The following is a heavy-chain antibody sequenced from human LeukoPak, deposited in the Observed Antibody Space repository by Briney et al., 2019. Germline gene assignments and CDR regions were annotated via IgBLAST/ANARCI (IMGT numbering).Heavy chain of an antibody. CDR2: IKHDGSET. J-gene: IGHJ6*02. D-gene: IGHD3-16*01. V-gene: IGHV3-7*02. CDR1: GFTFSSIW. Sequence: GGSLRLSCATSGFTFSSIWMSWVRQAPGKGREWVANIKHDGSETNYVDSVKGRFTISRDNAKNSLHLQMNSLRGEDTAVYYCAKNGGPHGMDVWGQGTTVTVSS. CDR3: AKNGGPHGMDV.